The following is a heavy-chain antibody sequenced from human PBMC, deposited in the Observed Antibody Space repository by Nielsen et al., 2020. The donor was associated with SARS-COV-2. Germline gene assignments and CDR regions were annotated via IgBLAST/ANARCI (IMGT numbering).Heavy chain of an antibody. CDR1: GFSLSTSGMC. V-gene: IGHV2-70*11. CDR2: IDWDDDK. J-gene: IGHJ3*02. CDR3: ARTYSSGWSDAFDI. D-gene: IGHD6-19*01. Sequence: SGPTLMKPTQTLTLTCTFSGFSLSTSGMCVSWIRQPPGKALEWLARIDWDDDKYYSTSLKTRLTISKDTSKNQVVLTMTNMDPVDTATYYCARTYSSGWSDAFDIWGQGTMVTVSS.